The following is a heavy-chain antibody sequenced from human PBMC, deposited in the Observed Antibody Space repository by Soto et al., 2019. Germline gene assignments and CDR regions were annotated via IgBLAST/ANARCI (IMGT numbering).Heavy chain of an antibody. D-gene: IGHD1-7*01. CDR1: GYTFTSYG. V-gene: IGHV1-18*01. J-gene: IGHJ3*02. CDR2: ISAYNGNT. Sequence: ASVKVSCKASGYTFTSYGISWVRQAPGQGLEWMGWISAYNGNTNYAQKLQGRVTMTTDTSTSTAYMELRSLRSDDTAVYYCARPFNCNYEADAFDIWGQGTMVTVSS. CDR3: ARPFNCNYEADAFDI.